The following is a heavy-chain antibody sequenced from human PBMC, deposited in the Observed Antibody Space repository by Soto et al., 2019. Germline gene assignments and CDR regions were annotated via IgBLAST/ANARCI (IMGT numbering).Heavy chain of an antibody. CDR3: AGWMNYGDYGEYYFDY. J-gene: IGHJ4*02. D-gene: IGHD4-17*01. V-gene: IGHV1-69*13. CDR1: GGTFSSYA. Sequence: ASVKVSCKASGGTFSSYAISWVRQAPGQGLEWMGGIIPIFGTANYAQKFQGRVTITADESTSTAYMELSSLRSEDTAVYYCAGWMNYGDYGEYYFDYWGQGTLVTVSS. CDR2: IIPIFGTA.